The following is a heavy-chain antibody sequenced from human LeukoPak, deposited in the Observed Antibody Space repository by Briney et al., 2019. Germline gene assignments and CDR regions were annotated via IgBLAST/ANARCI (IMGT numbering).Heavy chain of an antibody. CDR3: ARGCSGWFEDGFDY. D-gene: IGHD6-19*01. Sequence: AGGSLRLSCAASGFTVSSTYMSWVRQAPGKGLEWVANIKQDGSEKYYVDSVKGRFTISRDNAKNSLYLQMNSLRAEDTAVYYCARGCSGWFEDGFDYWGQGTLVTVSS. CDR2: IKQDGSEK. J-gene: IGHJ4*02. V-gene: IGHV3-7*04. CDR1: GFTVSSTY.